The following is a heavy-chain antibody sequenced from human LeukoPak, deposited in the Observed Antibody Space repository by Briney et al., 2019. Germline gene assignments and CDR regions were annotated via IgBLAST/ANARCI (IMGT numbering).Heavy chain of an antibody. V-gene: IGHV3-30*18. CDR3: AKDRGPYGDYVLQNYAMDV. CDR2: TSYDGSNK. Sequence: TGGSLRLSCVASGFIFRSYGMHWVRQAPGKGLEWVAVTSYDGSNKYYVDSVKGRFAVSRDNSKNTVFLQMNGLRAEDTSVYYCAKDRGPYGDYVLQNYAMDVWGQGTTVTVSS. CDR1: GFIFRSYG. J-gene: IGHJ6*02. D-gene: IGHD4-17*01.